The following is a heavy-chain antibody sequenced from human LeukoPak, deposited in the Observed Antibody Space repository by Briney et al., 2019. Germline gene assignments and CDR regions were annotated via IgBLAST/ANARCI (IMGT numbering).Heavy chain of an antibody. Sequence: PEGSLRLSCAASGCTFDHYRLSWVRQAPGKGLEWVATVNADGGNTYYADSVKGRFTISRDNSKSTLILQMNSLRVEDTALYYCTKRVKYGGTWDHFADWGQGTLVTVSS. J-gene: IGHJ4*02. CDR2: VNADGGNT. CDR3: TKRVKYGGTWDHFAD. V-gene: IGHV3-23*01. D-gene: IGHD1-26*01. CDR1: GCTFDHYR.